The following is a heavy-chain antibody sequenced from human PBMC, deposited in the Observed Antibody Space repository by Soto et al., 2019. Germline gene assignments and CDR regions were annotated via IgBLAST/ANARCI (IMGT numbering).Heavy chain of an antibody. CDR3: ARVPRNFYYNGMDV. V-gene: IGHV3-48*03. J-gene: IGHJ6*02. CDR1: GFTFSSYE. Sequence: WGSLRLSCEGSGFTFSSYEMNWVRQAPGKGLEWVSYISSSGSTKNYADSVKGRFTISRDNVKNSLYLQMNSLRAEDTAVYYCARVPRNFYYNGMDVWGQGTTVTVSS. CDR2: ISSSGSTK.